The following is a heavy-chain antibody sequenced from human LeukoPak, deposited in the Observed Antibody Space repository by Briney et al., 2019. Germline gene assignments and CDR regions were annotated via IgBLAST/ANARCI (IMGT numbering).Heavy chain of an antibody. CDR3: ARGLRAPYYYGSGSYYSH. D-gene: IGHD3-10*01. V-gene: IGHV4-39*07. Sequence: PSETLSLTCTVSSGSISSSSYYWSWIRQPPGKGLEWIGEINHSGSTNYNPSLKSRVTISVDTSKNQFSLKLSSVTAADTAVYYCARGLRAPYYYGSGSYYSHWGQGTLVTVSS. CDR2: INHSGST. J-gene: IGHJ4*02. CDR1: SGSISSSSYY.